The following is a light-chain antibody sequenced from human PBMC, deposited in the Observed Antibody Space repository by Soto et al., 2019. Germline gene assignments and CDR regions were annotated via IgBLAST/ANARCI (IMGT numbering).Light chain of an antibody. CDR3: VSYTHTETLV. Sequence: QSALTQPASVSGSRGQSIIISCVGRNTDVGQDKSVSWYQQGPGKAPKLLIFEVTNRPSGVSNRFSGSRSGYTASLTISGLQPDDEGDYFCVSYTHTETLVFGTGTKVT. V-gene: IGLV2-14*01. CDR2: EVT. J-gene: IGLJ1*01. CDR1: NTDVGQDKS.